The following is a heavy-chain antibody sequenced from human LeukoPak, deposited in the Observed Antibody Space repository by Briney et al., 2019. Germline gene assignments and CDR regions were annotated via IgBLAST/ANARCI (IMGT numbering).Heavy chain of an antibody. CDR3: ARGPLSGSSQLNYYYYYMDV. Sequence: ASVKVSCKASGYTFTSYGISWVRQAPGQGLEWMGWISAYNGNTNYAQKLQGRVTMTTDTSTSTAYMELSRLRSDDTAVYYCARGPLSGSSQLNYYYYYMDVWGKGTTVTVSS. CDR1: GYTFTSYG. V-gene: IGHV1-18*01. CDR2: ISAYNGNT. D-gene: IGHD1-26*01. J-gene: IGHJ6*03.